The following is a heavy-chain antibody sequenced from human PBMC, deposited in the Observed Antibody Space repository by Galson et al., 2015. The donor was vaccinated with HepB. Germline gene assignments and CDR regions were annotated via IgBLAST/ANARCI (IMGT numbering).Heavy chain of an antibody. CDR3: AHRHQQVWWNWFDP. Sequence: PALVKPTQTLTLTCTFSGFSLSTTGVGVGWIRQPPGKALEWLALIYRNDDKRYSPSLKSRLTITKDTSKNQVVLTMTNMDPVDTATYYCAHRHQQVWWNWFDPWGQGTLVTVSS. D-gene: IGHD2-15*01. CDR2: IYRNDDK. V-gene: IGHV2-5*01. CDR1: GFSLSTTGVG. J-gene: IGHJ5*02.